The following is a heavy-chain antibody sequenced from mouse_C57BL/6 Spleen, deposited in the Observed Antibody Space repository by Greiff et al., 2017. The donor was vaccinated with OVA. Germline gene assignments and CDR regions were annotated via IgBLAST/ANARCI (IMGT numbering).Heavy chain of an antibody. V-gene: IGHV1-54*01. CDR2: INPGSGGT. Sequence: VQLQQPGAELVKPGTSVKVSCKASGYAFTNYLIEWVKQRPGQGLEWIGVINPGSGGTNYNEKFKGKATLTADKSSSTAYMQLSSLTSEDSAVYFCARGYGSSYSLDYWGQGTTLTVSS. J-gene: IGHJ2*01. CDR3: ARGYGSSYSLDY. D-gene: IGHD1-1*01. CDR1: GYAFTNYL.